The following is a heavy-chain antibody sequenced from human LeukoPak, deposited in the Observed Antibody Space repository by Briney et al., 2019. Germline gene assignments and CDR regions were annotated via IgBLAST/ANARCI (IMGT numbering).Heavy chain of an antibody. CDR3: ARERAGGDYDYVWGSFPTDNWFDP. V-gene: IGHV3-48*01. CDR1: GFTFSNAW. J-gene: IGHJ5*02. D-gene: IGHD3-16*01. CDR2: ISSSSSTI. Sequence: PGGSLRLSCAASGFTFSNAWMSWVRQAPGKGLEWVSYISSSSSTIYYADSVKGRFTISRDNAKNSLYLQMNSLRAEDTAVYYCARERAGGDYDYVWGSFPTDNWFDPWGQGTLVTVSS.